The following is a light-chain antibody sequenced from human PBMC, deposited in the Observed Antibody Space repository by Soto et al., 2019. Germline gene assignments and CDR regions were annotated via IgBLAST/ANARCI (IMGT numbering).Light chain of an antibody. Sequence: EIVMAQSPDTVSVPPGELAELSWRASQSFGSRVAWYQQKFGQPPRLLIYETSTRANGIPARFSGSGSGTDFTLSISSLQPGDVGIYSCQQYHTWPPITFGQGTRLEIK. CDR2: ETS. V-gene: IGKV3-15*01. CDR1: QSFGSR. J-gene: IGKJ5*01. CDR3: QQYHTWPPIT.